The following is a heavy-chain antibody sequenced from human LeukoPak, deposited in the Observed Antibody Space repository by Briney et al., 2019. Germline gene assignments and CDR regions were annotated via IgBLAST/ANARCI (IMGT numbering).Heavy chain of an antibody. CDR2: IYTSGST. Sequence: SQTLSLTCTVSGGSISSGGYYWSWIRQPAGKGLEWIGRIYTSGSTNYNPSLKSRVTMSVDTSKNQFSLKLSSVTAADTAVYYCASQYYDSSGYYYWGQGTLVTVSS. CDR1: GGSISSGGYY. CDR3: ASQYYDSSGYYY. D-gene: IGHD3-22*01. J-gene: IGHJ4*02. V-gene: IGHV4-61*02.